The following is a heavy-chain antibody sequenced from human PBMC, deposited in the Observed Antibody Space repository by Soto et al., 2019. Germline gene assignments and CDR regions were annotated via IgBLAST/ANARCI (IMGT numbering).Heavy chain of an antibody. J-gene: IGHJ4*02. V-gene: IGHV3-23*01. CDR2: ISGSGGTT. Sequence: EVQLLESGGGLVQPGGSLRLSCAASGFTFSNYPMRWVRQAPGKGLEWVSAISGSGGTTDYADSVKGRFAISRDNSNNILYLQMNSLRAEDTAVYYCAKNQRLVQVWALDYWGQGTLVTVSS. CDR1: GFTFSNYP. D-gene: IGHD6-25*01. CDR3: AKNQRLVQVWALDY.